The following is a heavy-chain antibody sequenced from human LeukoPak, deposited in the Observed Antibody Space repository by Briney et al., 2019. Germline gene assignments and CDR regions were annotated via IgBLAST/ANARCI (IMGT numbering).Heavy chain of an antibody. J-gene: IGHJ5*02. D-gene: IGHD3-16*01. Sequence: PSETLSLTCTVSGGSISSHYWSWIRQPPGKGLEWIGYIYYTGSSNYNPSLKSRVTISVDTSKNQFSLNLTSVTAADTAVYYCARFTPQGYGWGGYNRFDPWGQGTLVTVSS. CDR2: IYYTGSS. CDR1: GGSISSHY. V-gene: IGHV4-59*11. CDR3: ARFTPQGYGWGGYNRFDP.